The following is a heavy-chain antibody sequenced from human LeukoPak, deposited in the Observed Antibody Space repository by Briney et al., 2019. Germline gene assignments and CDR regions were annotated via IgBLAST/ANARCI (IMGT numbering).Heavy chain of an antibody. V-gene: IGHV1-69*06. CDR3: ARDMGQYNWFDP. CDR2: IIPIFGTA. D-gene: IGHD3-16*01. CDR1: GGTFSSYA. Sequence: SVKVSCKASGGTFSSYAISWVRQAPGQGLEWMGGIIPIFGTANYAQKFQGRVTITADKSTSTAYMELRSLRSDDTAVYYCARDMGQYNWFDPWGQGTLVTVSS. J-gene: IGHJ5*02.